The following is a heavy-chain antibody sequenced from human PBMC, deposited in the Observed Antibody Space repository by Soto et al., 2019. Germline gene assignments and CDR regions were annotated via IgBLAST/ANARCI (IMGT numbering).Heavy chain of an antibody. V-gene: IGHV1-18*01. CDR1: GYRFTSYD. J-gene: IGHJ5*02. Sequence: ASVKVSCKAPGYRFTSYDISCVRQAPGPGLEWVGWLSAYNGNTKYAQKLPGRVTMTTRTPTGTAYMERRSLRSDDTAVYYSARDEYGSAIWFHPRRKGTVVTVS. D-gene: IGHD4-17*01. CDR3: ARDEYGSAIWFHP. CDR2: LSAYNGNT.